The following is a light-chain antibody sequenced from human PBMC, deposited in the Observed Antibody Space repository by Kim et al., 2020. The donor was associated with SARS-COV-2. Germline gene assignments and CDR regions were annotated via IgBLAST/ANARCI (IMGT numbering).Light chain of an antibody. V-gene: IGKV3D-15*03. CDR3: QQYNNWPYT. CDR2: GAS. CDR1: QSVSSN. J-gene: IGKJ2*01. Sequence: SVSPGERDTLACRASQSVSSNLAWYQQKPGQAPRLLIYGASIRATGIQARFSGSGSGTEFTLTISILQSEDFAVYYCQQYNNWPYTFGQGTKLEI.